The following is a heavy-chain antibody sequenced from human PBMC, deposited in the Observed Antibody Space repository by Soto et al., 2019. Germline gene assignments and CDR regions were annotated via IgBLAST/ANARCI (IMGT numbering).Heavy chain of an antibody. CDR2: ISGSGGST. D-gene: IGHD1-26*01. Sequence: GGSLRLSCAASGFTFSSYAMSWVRQAPGKGLEWVSAISGSGGSTYYADSVKGRFTISRDNSKNTLYLQMNSLRAEDTAVYYCAKFLPLWELLRGYFDYWGQGTPVPVPS. J-gene: IGHJ4*02. CDR3: AKFLPLWELLRGYFDY. V-gene: IGHV3-23*01. CDR1: GFTFSSYA.